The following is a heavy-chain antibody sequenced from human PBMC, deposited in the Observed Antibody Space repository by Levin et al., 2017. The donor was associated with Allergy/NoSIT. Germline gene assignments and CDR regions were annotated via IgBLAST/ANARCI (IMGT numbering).Heavy chain of an antibody. CDR2: IWYDGSNK. CDR3: AREKWFDSGYDYAYYFDY. Sequence: GGSLRLSCAASGFTFSSYGMHWVRQAPGKGLEWVAVIWYDGSNKYYADSVKGRFTISRDNSKNTLYLQMNSLRAEDTAVYYCAREKWFDSGYDYAYYFDYWGQGTLVTVSS. CDR1: GFTFSSYG. J-gene: IGHJ4*02. V-gene: IGHV3-33*01. D-gene: IGHD5-12*01.